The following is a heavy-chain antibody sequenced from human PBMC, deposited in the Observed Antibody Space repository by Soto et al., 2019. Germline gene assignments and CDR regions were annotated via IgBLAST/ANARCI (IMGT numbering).Heavy chain of an antibody. Sequence: QVQLQESGPGLVKPSQTLSLTCTVSGGSISSDAYYWSWIRQPPGKGLEWIGYIYYNENTYYNPSLKSRVTISIHASKNQFSLRLSSVTAADTAVYYCARVTLGPTPFDYWGQGTLVTVSS. CDR2: IYYNENT. V-gene: IGHV4-30-4*01. J-gene: IGHJ4*02. CDR3: ARVTLGPTPFDY. CDR1: GGSISSDAYY. D-gene: IGHD6-13*01.